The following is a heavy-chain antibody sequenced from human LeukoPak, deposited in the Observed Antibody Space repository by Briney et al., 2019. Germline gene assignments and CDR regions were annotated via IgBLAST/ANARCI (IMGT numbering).Heavy chain of an antibody. Sequence: SETLSLTCTVSGGSISSSSYYWGWIRQPPGKGLEWIGSIYYSGSTYYNPSLKSRVTISVDTSKNQFSLKLSSVTAADTAVYYCARDDLSSGWYNYWGQGTLVTVSS. CDR1: GGSISSSSYY. V-gene: IGHV4-39*07. CDR2: IYYSGST. J-gene: IGHJ4*02. CDR3: ARDDLSSGWYNY. D-gene: IGHD6-19*01.